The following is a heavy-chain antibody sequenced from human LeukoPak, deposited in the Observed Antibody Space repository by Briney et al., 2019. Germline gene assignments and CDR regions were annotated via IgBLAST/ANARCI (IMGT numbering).Heavy chain of an antibody. CDR1: GFPLSTEY. V-gene: IGHV3-53*01. CDR3: ARPMTTLTTWNGDFDY. Sequence: PGGSLRPSSAASGFPLSTEYMNWLRQAPGKGLEWVSVIYTSGSTNYADSVMGRFTISRDNSKNTLYLQLSSLRAEDTAVFYCARPMTTLTTWNGDFDYGGQGTLVSVSS. J-gene: IGHJ4*02. CDR2: IYTSGST. D-gene: IGHD4-17*01.